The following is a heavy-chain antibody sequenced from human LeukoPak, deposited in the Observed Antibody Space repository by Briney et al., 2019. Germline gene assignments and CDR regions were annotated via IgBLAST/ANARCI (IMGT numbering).Heavy chain of an antibody. Sequence: GGSLRLSCAPSVFTFSSYWMNWVRQAPGKGLEWVANIKQGGVDKYYVDSVKGRFTISRDNAKRSLYLQMNSLSAEDTAVYYCARDLYSYGANQDDYWGQGTLVTVSS. CDR1: VFTFSSYW. CDR3: ARDLYSYGANQDDY. J-gene: IGHJ4*02. CDR2: IKQGGVDK. V-gene: IGHV3-7*01. D-gene: IGHD5-18*01.